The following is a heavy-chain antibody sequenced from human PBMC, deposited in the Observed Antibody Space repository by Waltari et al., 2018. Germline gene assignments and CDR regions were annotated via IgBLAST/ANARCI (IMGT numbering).Heavy chain of an antibody. V-gene: IGHV3-7*01. D-gene: IGHD6-6*01. Sequence: EVQLVESGGGLVQPGGSLRLSCAASGFTFSSYWMSWVRQAPGKGLEWVANIKQDGSEKYYVDSVKGRFTISRDNAKNSLYLQMNSLRAEDTAVYYCARDSSSSPVYYYYYGMDVWGQGTTVTVSS. CDR3: ARDSSSSPVYYYYYGMDV. J-gene: IGHJ6*02. CDR1: GFTFSSYW. CDR2: IKQDGSEK.